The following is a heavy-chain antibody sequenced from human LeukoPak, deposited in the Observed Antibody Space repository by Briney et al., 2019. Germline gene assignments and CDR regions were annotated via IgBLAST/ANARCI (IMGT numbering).Heavy chain of an antibody. V-gene: IGHV3-21*01. D-gene: IGHD2-2*02. CDR1: GFTFSSYS. Sequence: GGSLRLSCAASGFTFSSYSMNWVRQAPGKGLEWVSSISSSSSYIYYADSVKGRFTISRDNAKNSLYLQMNSLRAEDTAVYYCARGVVPSAIIWFDPWGQGTLVTVSS. CDR3: ARGVVPSAIIWFDP. CDR2: ISSSSSYI. J-gene: IGHJ5*02.